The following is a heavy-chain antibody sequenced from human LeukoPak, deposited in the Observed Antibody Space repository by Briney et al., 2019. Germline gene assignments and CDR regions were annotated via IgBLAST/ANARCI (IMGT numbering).Heavy chain of an antibody. CDR3: ARHKCGWYLDAFDI. D-gene: IGHD6-19*01. J-gene: IGHJ3*02. Sequence: GASLKISCKGSGYSFTSYWLGWVRQLPGKGLEWMGIIYPGDSDTGYRPSFQGEGTILSDKTINTDYLQWISLKASVTVMYYCARHKCGWYLDAFDIWGRGRMVSVSS. CDR2: IYPGDSDT. CDR1: GYSFTSYW. V-gene: IGHV5-51*01.